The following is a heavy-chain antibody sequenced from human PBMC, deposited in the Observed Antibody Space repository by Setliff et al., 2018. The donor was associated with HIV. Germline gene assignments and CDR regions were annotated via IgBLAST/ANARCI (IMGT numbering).Heavy chain of an antibody. D-gene: IGHD3-3*01. CDR1: GGSISSGTYY. Sequence: SETLSLTCTVSGGSISSGTYYWSWIRQHPGKGLEWIGYIYYSGSTYYNPHLKSLVTISVDTSRNQFSLKLSSVPAADTAVYYCARDRSDYYKRQGYFDHWGQGTPVTVSS. CDR2: IYYSGST. CDR3: ARDRSDYYKRQGYFDH. J-gene: IGHJ4*02. V-gene: IGHV4-31*01.